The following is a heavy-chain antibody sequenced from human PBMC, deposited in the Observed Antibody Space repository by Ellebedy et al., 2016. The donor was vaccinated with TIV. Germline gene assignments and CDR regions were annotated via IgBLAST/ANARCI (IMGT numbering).Heavy chain of an antibody. V-gene: IGHV3-23*01. CDR2: ISAIGESA. J-gene: IGHJ4*02. Sequence: GGSLRLSCVASGFTFSSHAMSWVRQAPGKGLEWVSAISAIGESAQYADSVRGRFTISRDNSKNMLYLQMSSLRADDAAVYYCAKLDSSGYYYGRLDYWGQGTLVTVSS. CDR1: GFTFSSHA. CDR3: AKLDSSGYYYGRLDY. D-gene: IGHD3-22*01.